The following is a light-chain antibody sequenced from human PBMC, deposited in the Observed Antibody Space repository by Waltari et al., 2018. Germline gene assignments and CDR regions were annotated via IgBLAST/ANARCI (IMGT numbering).Light chain of an antibody. J-gene: IGLJ2*01. CDR3: GTWDNSLNSGV. Sequence: QSVLTQPPSVSASPGQKVTISCSGTSSNIGDNFFSWYQQLSGTAPQLLIYDNYKRPSGIPDRFSGSKSGTSATLAISGLQPGDEADYFCGTWDNSLNSGVFGGGTKVTVL. V-gene: IGLV1-51*01. CDR2: DNY. CDR1: SSNIGDNF.